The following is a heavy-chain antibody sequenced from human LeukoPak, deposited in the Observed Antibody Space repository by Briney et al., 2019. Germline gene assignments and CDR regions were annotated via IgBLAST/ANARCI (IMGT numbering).Heavy chain of an antibody. CDR3: ARSRGIAVVMDAFDI. CDR1: GGTFSSYA. D-gene: IGHD6-19*01. Sequence: ASVRGSCKASGGTFSSYAISWVRQAPGQGLEWMGGIIPIFGTANYAQKFQGRVTITADESTSTAYMELSSLRSEDTAVYYCARSRGIAVVMDAFDIWGQGTMVTVSS. CDR2: IIPIFGTA. J-gene: IGHJ3*02. V-gene: IGHV1-69*13.